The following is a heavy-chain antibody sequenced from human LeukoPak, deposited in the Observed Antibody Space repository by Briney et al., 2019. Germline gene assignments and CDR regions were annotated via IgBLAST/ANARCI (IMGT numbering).Heavy chain of an antibody. Sequence: GGSLRLSCAASGFTFSSYAVHWVRQAPGKGLEWVSVISYDGSNNFYAESVKGRYTISRDNSKNTLYLQMNSLRAEDTAVYYCARARGAAGTAPIDYWGRGTLVTVS. J-gene: IGHJ4*02. V-gene: IGHV3-30-3*01. CDR3: ARARGAAGTAPIDY. CDR1: GFTFSSYA. CDR2: ISYDGSNN. D-gene: IGHD6-13*01.